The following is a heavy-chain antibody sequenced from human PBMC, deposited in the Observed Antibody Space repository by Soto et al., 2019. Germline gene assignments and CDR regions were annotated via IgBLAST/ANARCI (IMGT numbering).Heavy chain of an antibody. V-gene: IGHV1-18*01. J-gene: IGHJ3*02. CDR1: GYTFTNYD. CDR2: ISAYNGNT. D-gene: IGHD3-3*01. Sequence: GASVKVSCKASGYTFTNYDISWVRQAPGQGLEWMGWISAYNGNTNYAQKLQGRVTMTTDTSTSTAYMELSSLRSEDTAVYYCARKIFGVVLAAFDIWGQGTMVTVSS. CDR3: ARKIFGVVLAAFDI.